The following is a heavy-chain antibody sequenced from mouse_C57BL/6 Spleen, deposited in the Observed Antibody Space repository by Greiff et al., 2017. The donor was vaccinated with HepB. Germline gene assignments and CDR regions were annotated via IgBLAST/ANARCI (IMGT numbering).Heavy chain of an antibody. CDR2: INPSSGYT. V-gene: IGHV1-7*01. J-gene: IGHJ1*03. CDR1: GYTFTSYW. Sequence: VQLQESGAELAKPGASVKLSCKASGYTFTSYWMHWVKQRPGQGLEWIGYINPSSGYTKYNQKFKDKATLTADNSSRTAYMQLSSPTYADAAVYYCARTAYYSNHWYFGVWGTGATVTVSS. CDR3: ARTAYYSNHWYFGV. D-gene: IGHD2-5*01.